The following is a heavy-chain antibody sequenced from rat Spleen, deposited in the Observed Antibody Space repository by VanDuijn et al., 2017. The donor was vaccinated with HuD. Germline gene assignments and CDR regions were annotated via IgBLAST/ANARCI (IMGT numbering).Heavy chain of an antibody. Sequence: EVQLVESDGGLVQPGRSLKLSCAASGFTFSSFPMAWVRQAPKKGLEWVTSISPSGVGTYYRDSVKGRFTISRDNAKSTLYLQMDSLRSEDTASYYCARRYDFDYWGQGVMVTVSS. D-gene: IGHD1-7*01. J-gene: IGHJ2*01. V-gene: IGHV5-46*01. CDR3: ARRYDFDY. CDR1: GFTFSSFP. CDR2: ISPSGVGT.